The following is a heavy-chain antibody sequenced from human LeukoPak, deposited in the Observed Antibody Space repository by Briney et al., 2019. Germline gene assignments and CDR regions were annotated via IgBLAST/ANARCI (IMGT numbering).Heavy chain of an antibody. D-gene: IGHD4-11*01. V-gene: IGHV1-46*01. Sequence: ASVKVSCKASGGTFSSYAISWVRQAPGQGLEWMGIINPSGGSTSYAQKFQGRVTMTRDMSTSTVYMELSSLRSEDTAVYYCARETESTVTPVFDYWGQGTLVTVSS. J-gene: IGHJ4*02. CDR3: ARETESTVTPVFDY. CDR2: INPSGGST. CDR1: GGTFSSYA.